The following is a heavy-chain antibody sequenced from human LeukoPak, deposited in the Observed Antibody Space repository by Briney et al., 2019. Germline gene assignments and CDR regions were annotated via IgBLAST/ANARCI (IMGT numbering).Heavy chain of an antibody. D-gene: IGHD7-27*01. V-gene: IGHV3-48*04. CDR1: GFTFSSYS. J-gene: IGHJ4*02. CDR2: ITPSSSTI. CDR3: ARDHKDWGVFDY. Sequence: GGSLRLSCAASGFTFSSYSMNWVRQAPGKGLEWVSYITPSSSTIYYADSVKGRFTISRDNAKNSLYLQMNSLRAGDTAVYYCARDHKDWGVFDYWGQGTLVTVSS.